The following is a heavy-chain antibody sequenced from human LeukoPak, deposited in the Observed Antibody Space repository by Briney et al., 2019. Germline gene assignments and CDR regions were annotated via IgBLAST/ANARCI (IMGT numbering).Heavy chain of an antibody. J-gene: IGHJ4*02. CDR3: ARVASSWYNYFDS. Sequence: SETLSLTCTVSGGSISSSSFYWSWLRQPPGTGLEWLGYMYYTGSTNYNPSLKSRVSISLDTSKNQFSLRLSSVTAADTAVYYCARVASSWYNYFDSWGQGTLVTVSS. CDR1: GGSISSSSFY. CDR2: MYYTGST. V-gene: IGHV4-61*01. D-gene: IGHD6-13*01.